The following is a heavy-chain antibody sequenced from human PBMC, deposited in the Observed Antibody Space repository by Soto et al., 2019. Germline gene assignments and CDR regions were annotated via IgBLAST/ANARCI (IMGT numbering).Heavy chain of an antibody. V-gene: IGHV1-46*01. CDR2: INPSGGST. CDR3: ASGAVVTHAFDI. D-gene: IGHD2-21*02. J-gene: IGHJ3*02. Sequence: ASVKVSCKASGYTFTSYYMHWVRQAPGQGLEWMGIINPSGGSTSYAQKFQGRVTMTRDTSTSTVYIELSSLRSEDTAVYYCASGAVVTHAFDIWGQGTMVTVSS. CDR1: GYTFTSYY.